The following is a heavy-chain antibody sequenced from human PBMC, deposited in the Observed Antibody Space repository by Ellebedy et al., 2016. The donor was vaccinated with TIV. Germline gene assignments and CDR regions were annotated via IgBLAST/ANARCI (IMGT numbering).Heavy chain of an antibody. CDR2: IYHSGTT. V-gene: IGHV4-30-4*01. D-gene: IGHD3-10*01. CDR3: ARVIRRARRFDP. CDR1: GGSISGGIDY. Sequence: SETLSLXXTVSGGSISGGIDYWSWVRQAPGKGLEWIGNIYHSGTTYYNASLKSRVTISVDPSKDQFFLNLISVTTADTAVYYCARVIRRARRFDPWGQGILVTVFS. J-gene: IGHJ5*02.